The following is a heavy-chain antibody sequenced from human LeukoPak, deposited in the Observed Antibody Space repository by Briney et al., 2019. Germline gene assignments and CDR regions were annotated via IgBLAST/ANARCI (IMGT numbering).Heavy chain of an antibody. J-gene: IGHJ5*02. CDR3: ARDGEGNYYDSSGYYSENTYNWFDP. CDR2: IYSGGST. D-gene: IGHD3-22*01. Sequence: SGGSLRLSCAASGFTVSSNYMSWVRQAPGKGLEGVSVIYSGGSTYYADSVKGRFTISRHNSKNTLYLQMNSLRAEDTAVYYCARDGEGNYYDSSGYYSENTYNWFDPWGQGTLVTVSS. CDR1: GFTVSSNY. V-gene: IGHV3-53*04.